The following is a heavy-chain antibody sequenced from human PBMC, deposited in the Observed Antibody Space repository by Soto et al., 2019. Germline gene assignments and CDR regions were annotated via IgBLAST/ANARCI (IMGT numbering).Heavy chain of an antibody. Sequence: GALVKVSCKASGYTFTGYYMHWVRQAPGQGLEWMGWINPNSGGTNYAQKFQGRVTMTRDTSISTAYMELSRLRSDDTAVYYCARGRQQLVENWFDPWGQGTLVTVSS. CDR2: INPNSGGT. D-gene: IGHD6-6*01. CDR1: GYTFTGYY. J-gene: IGHJ5*02. V-gene: IGHV1-2*02. CDR3: ARGRQQLVENWFDP.